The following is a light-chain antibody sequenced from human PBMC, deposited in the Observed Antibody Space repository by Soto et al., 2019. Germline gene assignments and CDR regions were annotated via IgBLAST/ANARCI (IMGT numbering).Light chain of an antibody. J-gene: IGKJ3*01. CDR1: QDISNY. V-gene: IGKV1-33*01. CDR3: QHYDNLPFT. Sequence: DFQMPQSPSSLSASVGDRVTITCQASQDISNYFNCSQQKPGKAPKLLIYEASNLETGFPSRFSGSGSGPDFTVTISSLQPEDIATYYCQHYDNLPFTFGPGTKVHIK. CDR2: EAS.